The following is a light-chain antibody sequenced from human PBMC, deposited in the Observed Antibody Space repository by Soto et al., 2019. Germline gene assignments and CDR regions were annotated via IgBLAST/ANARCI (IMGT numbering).Light chain of an antibody. J-gene: IGLJ2*01. CDR2: GNT. CDR3: AAWDDSLNGPV. V-gene: IGLV1-44*01. Sequence: QSVLTQPPSASGTPGQRVTISCSGSSSNIGSNTVNWYQQLPGTAPKLLIYGNTQRPSGVPDRFSGSKSGTSASLAISGLQSEDEADYYCAAWDDSLNGPVFGGGTKVTVL. CDR1: SSNIGSNT.